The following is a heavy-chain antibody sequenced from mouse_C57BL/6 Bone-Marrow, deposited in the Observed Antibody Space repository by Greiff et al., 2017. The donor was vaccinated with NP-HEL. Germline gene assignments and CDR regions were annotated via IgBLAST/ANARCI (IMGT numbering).Heavy chain of an antibody. V-gene: IGHV5-9*01. D-gene: IGHD2-4*01. CDR2: ISGGGGNT. Sequence: EVKVVESGGGLVKPGGSLKLSCAASGFTFSSYTMSWVRQTPEKRLEWVATISGGGGNTYYPDSVKGRFTISRDNAKNTLYLQMSSLRSEDTALYYCARRYYYDYPHYAMDYWGQGTSVTVSS. J-gene: IGHJ4*01. CDR1: GFTFSSYT. CDR3: ARRYYYDYPHYAMDY.